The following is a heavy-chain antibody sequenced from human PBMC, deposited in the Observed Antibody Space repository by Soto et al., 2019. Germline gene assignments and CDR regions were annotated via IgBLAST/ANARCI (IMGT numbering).Heavy chain of an antibody. D-gene: IGHD1-26*01. CDR3: ARDFVVGGPTINYYYGMDV. J-gene: IGHJ6*02. V-gene: IGHV3-66*01. CDR2: IYSAGNT. Sequence: GGSLRLSCAASGFTVSSNYMSWVRQAPGKGLEWISIIYSAGNTYYADSVKGRFTVSRDNSKNTLYLQMNSLGAEDTAVYYCARDFVVGGPTINYYYGMDVWGQGTTVTVSS. CDR1: GFTVSSNY.